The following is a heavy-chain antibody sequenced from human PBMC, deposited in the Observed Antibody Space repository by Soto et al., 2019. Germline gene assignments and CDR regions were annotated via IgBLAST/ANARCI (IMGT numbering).Heavy chain of an antibody. V-gene: IGHV4-30-2*01. D-gene: IGHD3-22*01. CDR2: VYHTGST. J-gene: IGHJ4*02. CDR1: GGSMIVPAYS. CDR3: AAIYDTSGPPDY. Sequence: QLQLQESGSGLLKPSQTLSLTCGVSGGSMIVPAYSWNWIRQAPGKGLEWIGYVYHTGSTFYNPSLQSRVTISVDRSKNQFSLNLNSVTAADTAVYYCAAIYDTSGPPDYWGQGTLVTVSS.